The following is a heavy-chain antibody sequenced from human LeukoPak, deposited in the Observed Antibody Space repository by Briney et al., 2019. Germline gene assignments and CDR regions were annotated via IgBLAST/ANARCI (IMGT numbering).Heavy chain of an antibody. CDR2: IWTNGVT. Sequence: SETLSLTCTVSGGSISSGNYYWSWIRQPAGKGLEWIGRIWTNGVTSYNPSLKSRVTISLDTSKNQFSLRLSSVTAADTAVYYCAREEGGQSAFDIWGQGTKVTVSS. V-gene: IGHV4-61*02. D-gene: IGHD1-26*01. CDR3: AREEGGQSAFDI. J-gene: IGHJ3*02. CDR1: GGSISSGNYY.